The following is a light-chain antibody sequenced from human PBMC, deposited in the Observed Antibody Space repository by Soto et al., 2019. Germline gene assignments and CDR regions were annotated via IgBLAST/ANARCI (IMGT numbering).Light chain of an antibody. CDR2: DVT. Sequence: QSALTQPPSVSESPGQSITISCTGTSSDVGGYNYVSWYQHHPGKAPKLILYDVTKRPSGVPDRFSGSKSGDTASLIISGLQAEDEADYYCCSYTTSDTLVFGGGTQLTVL. CDR1: SSDVGGYNY. V-gene: IGLV2-14*03. J-gene: IGLJ7*01. CDR3: CSYTTSDTLV.